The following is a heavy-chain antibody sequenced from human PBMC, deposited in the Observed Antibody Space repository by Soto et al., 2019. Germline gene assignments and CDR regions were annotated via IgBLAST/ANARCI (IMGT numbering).Heavy chain of an antibody. V-gene: IGHV4-31*03. CDR2: IYYSGTT. Sequence: TLSLTCTVSGGSMRSGGYYWSWIRQQPEKGLEWIGYIYYSGTTYYNPSLKSRVTISVDTSENQFSLKLNSVNAADTAVYYCARDQAMMKNIWGQGTMVTVSS. D-gene: IGHD3-16*01. J-gene: IGHJ3*02. CDR3: ARDQAMMKNI. CDR1: GGSMRSGGYY.